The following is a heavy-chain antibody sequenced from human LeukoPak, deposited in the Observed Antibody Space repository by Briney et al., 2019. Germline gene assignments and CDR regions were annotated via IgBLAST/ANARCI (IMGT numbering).Heavy chain of an antibody. Sequence: GGSLRLSCAASGFTFSNAWMSWVRQAPGKGLEWVGHIKSKSDAGTTDYAAPVKGRFTISRDDSKNTLYLQMNSLKTEDTAVYCCATDAGSMLRAGGTQYYFDFWGQGTLVTVSS. CDR1: GFTFSNAW. CDR2: IKSKSDAGTT. J-gene: IGHJ4*02. CDR3: ATDAGSMLRAGGTQYYFDF. D-gene: IGHD3-10*01. V-gene: IGHV3-15*01.